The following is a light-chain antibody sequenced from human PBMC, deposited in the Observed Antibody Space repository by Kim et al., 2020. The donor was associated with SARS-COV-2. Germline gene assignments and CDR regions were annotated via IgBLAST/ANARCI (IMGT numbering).Light chain of an antibody. J-gene: IGLJ3*02. CDR2: EDN. V-gene: IGLV6-57*02. CDR3: QSYDSSNWV. Sequence: GKTVTISCTGSSGSIARNYVQWYQQRPGSAPTTVIYEDNQRPSGVPDRFSGSIDSSSNSASLTISGLKTEHEADYYCQSYDSSNWVFGGGTQLTVL. CDR1: SGSIARNY.